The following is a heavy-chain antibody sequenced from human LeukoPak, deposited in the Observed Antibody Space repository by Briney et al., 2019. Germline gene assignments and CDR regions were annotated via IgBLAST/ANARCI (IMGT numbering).Heavy chain of an antibody. V-gene: IGHV4-39*07. CDR2: IYYSGST. CDR1: GGSISSSSYY. D-gene: IGHD1-26*01. J-gene: IGHJ4*02. Sequence: SETLSLTCTVSGGSISSSSYYWGWIRQPPGKGLEWIGSIYYSGSTYYNPSLKSRVTISVDTSKNQFSLKLSSVTAADTAVYYCARGTVREVEDYWGQGTLVTVSS. CDR3: ARGTVREVEDY.